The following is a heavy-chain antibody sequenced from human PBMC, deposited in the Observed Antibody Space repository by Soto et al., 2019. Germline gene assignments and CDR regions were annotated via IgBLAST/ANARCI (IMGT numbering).Heavy chain of an antibody. V-gene: IGHV3-11*01. CDR1: GFIFSGYY. CDR2: IGKTGSEI. Sequence: PGGSLRLSCAASGFIFSGYYMTWMRQAPGKGLEWVSFIGKTGSEIHYADSVEGRFTISRDNTKNSLFLQMNSLRAEDTAVYYCAREIGSRLPYGPVDYWGQGTLVTVSS. J-gene: IGHJ4*02. D-gene: IGHD3-10*01. CDR3: AREIGSRLPYGPVDY.